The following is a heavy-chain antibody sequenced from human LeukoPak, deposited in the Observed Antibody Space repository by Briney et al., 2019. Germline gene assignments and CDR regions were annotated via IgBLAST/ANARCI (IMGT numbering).Heavy chain of an antibody. V-gene: IGHV4-61*08. CDR1: GGSISSADYY. Sequence: SETLSLTCTVSGGSISSADYYWSWIRQHPGKGLEWIGYICYSGTTYHNPSLKSRVTISVDTSKNQFSLKLSSVTAADTAVYYCARGVYIAAAQYAYWGQGTLVTVSS. CDR3: ARGVYIAAAQYAY. CDR2: ICYSGTT. J-gene: IGHJ4*02. D-gene: IGHD6-13*01.